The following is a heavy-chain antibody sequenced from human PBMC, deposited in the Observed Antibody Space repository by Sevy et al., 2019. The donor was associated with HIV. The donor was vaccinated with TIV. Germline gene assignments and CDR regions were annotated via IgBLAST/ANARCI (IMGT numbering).Heavy chain of an antibody. CDR2: LSFGCGEI. J-gene: IGHJ4*02. CDR1: GFTFGDYC. CDR3: AREGCTKPHDY. V-gene: IGHV3-23*01. D-gene: IGHD2-8*01. Sequence: GGSLRLSCTASGFTFGDYCMSWVRQPPGKGLEWVSTLSFGCGEINYADSVKGRFTISRDNSKSSVYLQMNNLRPEDTAVYYCAREGCTKPHDYWGQGTLVTVSS.